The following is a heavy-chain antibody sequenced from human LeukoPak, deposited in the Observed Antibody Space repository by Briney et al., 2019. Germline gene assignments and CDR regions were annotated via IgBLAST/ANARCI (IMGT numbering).Heavy chain of an antibody. CDR1: GGSISSYY. D-gene: IGHD3-22*01. Sequence: SETLSLTCTVSGGSISSYYWSWIRQPPGKGLEWIGYIYYSGSTNYNLSLKSRVTISVDTSKNQFSLKLSSVTAADTAVYYCAVGTNRGYYYDSSGYPFDYWGQGTLVTVSS. J-gene: IGHJ4*02. CDR3: AVGTNRGYYYDSSGYPFDY. V-gene: IGHV4-59*01. CDR2: IYYSGST.